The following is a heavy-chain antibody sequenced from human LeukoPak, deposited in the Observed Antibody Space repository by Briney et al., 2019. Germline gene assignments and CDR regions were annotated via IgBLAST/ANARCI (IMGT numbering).Heavy chain of an antibody. CDR3: ARHLRLYCSSTSCYYYYGMDV. CDR2: IGTAGDA. CDR1: GFTFSSYD. V-gene: IGHV3-13*01. Sequence: GGSLRLSCAASGFTFSSYDMHWVRKATGKGLEWVSAIGTAGDAYYPGTVKGRFTISRENAKNSLYLQMNSLRAGDTAVYYCARHLRLYCSSTSCYYYYGMDVWGQGTTVTVSS. J-gene: IGHJ6*02. D-gene: IGHD2-2*01.